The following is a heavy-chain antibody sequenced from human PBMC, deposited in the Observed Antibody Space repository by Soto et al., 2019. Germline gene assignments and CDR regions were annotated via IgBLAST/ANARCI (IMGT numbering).Heavy chain of an antibody. J-gene: IGHJ4*02. D-gene: IGHD2-21*01. CDR1: GFTFSDYA. CDR3: AKGRPGVATAPDY. V-gene: IGHV3-23*01. Sequence: EVQVLESGGGSVHPGVSLRLSCAASGFTFSDYAMAWVRQAPGKGLEWVSSASGSGSGTYYADSVKGRFTISRDNSKNTLFLQMTNLRAGDTALYFCAKGRPGVATAPDYWGPGALVTVSS. CDR2: ASGSGSGT.